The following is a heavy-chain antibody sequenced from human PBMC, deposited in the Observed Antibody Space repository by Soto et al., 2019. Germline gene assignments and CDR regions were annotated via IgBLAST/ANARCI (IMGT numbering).Heavy chain of an antibody. V-gene: IGHV1-69*01. D-gene: IGHD3-3*01. CDR2: IIPIFGTA. CDR3: ARGGXXXXXXXWSGYSIYGMDV. J-gene: IGHJ6*02. Sequence: QVQLVQSGAEVKKPGSSVKVSCKASGGTFSSYAISWVRQAPGQGLEWMGGIIPIFGTANYAQKFQGRFTFTAEESTSTAYMELSSLRSEYTAVYYCARGGXXXXXXXWSGYSIYGMDVWGQGTTVTVSS. CDR1: GGTFSSYA.